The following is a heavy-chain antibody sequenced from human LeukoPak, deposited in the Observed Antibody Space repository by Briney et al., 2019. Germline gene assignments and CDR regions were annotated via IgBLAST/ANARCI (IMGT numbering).Heavy chain of an antibody. Sequence: SGTLSLTCTVSGGSISSYYWSWIWQPPGKGLEWIGYIYYSGSTNYNPSLKSRVTISVDTSKNQFSLKLSSVTAADTAVYYCARVGYDFWSGYPIYYYYYMDVWGKGTTVTVSS. CDR2: IYYSGST. CDR1: GGSISSYY. D-gene: IGHD3-3*01. CDR3: ARVGYDFWSGYPIYYYYYMDV. J-gene: IGHJ6*03. V-gene: IGHV4-59*01.